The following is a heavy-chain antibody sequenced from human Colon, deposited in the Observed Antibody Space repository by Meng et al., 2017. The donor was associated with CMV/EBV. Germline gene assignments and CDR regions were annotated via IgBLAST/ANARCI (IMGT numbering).Heavy chain of an antibody. D-gene: IGHD2-21*02. CDR3: ARVICGGDCYLDY. Sequence: QVHLEQSGAEVKEPGSSVKVSCKASEGTFTSYPISWVRQGPGQGFEWVGGIITISGTTDYAQKFQGRVTITADESTSTAYMKLSNLRSEDTAIYYCARVICGGDCYLDYWGRGTLVTVSS. V-gene: IGHV1-69*12. CDR1: EGTFTSYP. J-gene: IGHJ4*02. CDR2: IITISGTT.